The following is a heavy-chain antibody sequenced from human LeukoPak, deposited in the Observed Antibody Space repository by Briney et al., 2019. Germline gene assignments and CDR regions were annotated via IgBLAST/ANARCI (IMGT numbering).Heavy chain of an antibody. CDR2: ISYDGSNK. D-gene: IGHD3-10*01. J-gene: IGHJ4*02. CDR3: AKTSYYYGSGSQTYFDY. V-gene: IGHV3-30*18. CDR1: GFTFSSYG. Sequence: GGSLRLSCAASGFTFSSYGMHWVRQAPGKGLEWVAVISYDGSNKYYADSVKGRFTISRDNSKNTLYLQMNSLRAEDTAVYYCAKTSYYYGSGSQTYFDYWGQGTLVTVSS.